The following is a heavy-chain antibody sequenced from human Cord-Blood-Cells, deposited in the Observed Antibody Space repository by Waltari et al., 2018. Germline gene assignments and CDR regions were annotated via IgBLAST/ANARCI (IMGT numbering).Heavy chain of an antibody. CDR1: GRPISRGGSY. CDR2: TYYSGST. CDR3: ARAPDYGDYLGSAIDY. V-gene: IGHV4-31*03. J-gene: IGHJ4*02. D-gene: IGHD4-17*01. Sequence: QVQLQESGPGLVTPSQTLSLPCTVPGRPISRGGSYWSWLRQHPGKGLEWIGYTYYSGSTYYNPSLKSRVTISVDTSKNQFSLKLSSVTAADTAVYYCARAPDYGDYLGSAIDYWGQGTLVTVSS.